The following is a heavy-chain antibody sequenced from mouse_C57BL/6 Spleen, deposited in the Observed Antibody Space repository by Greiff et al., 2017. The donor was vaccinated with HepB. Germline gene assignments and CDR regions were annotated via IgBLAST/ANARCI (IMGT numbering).Heavy chain of an antibody. CDR3: TTCNYYYGSSCSWFAY. J-gene: IGHJ3*01. V-gene: IGHV14-1*01. CDR2: IDPEDGDT. D-gene: IGHD1-1*01. CDR1: GFNIKDYY. Sequence: EVQLQQSGAELVRPGASVKLSCTASGFNIKDYYMHWVKQRPEQGLEWIGRIDPEDGDTEYAPKFQGKATMTADTSSNTAYLQLSSLTSEDTAVYYFTTCNYYYGSSCSWFAYWGQGTLVTVSA.